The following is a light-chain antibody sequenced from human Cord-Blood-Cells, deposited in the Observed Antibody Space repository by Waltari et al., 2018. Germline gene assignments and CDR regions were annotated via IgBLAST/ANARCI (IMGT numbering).Light chain of an antibody. CDR1: SWPTSYA. CDR3: QTWGTGIRV. V-gene: IGLV4-69*01. Sequence: QLVLTQSPSAPASLGASVKLTCTLSSWPTSYAIACHQQQPEKGPRYLMKLNSDGSHSKGDGIPDRFSGSSSGAERYLTISSLQSEDEADYYCQTWGTGIRVFGGGTKLTVL. CDR2: LNSDGSH. J-gene: IGLJ3*02.